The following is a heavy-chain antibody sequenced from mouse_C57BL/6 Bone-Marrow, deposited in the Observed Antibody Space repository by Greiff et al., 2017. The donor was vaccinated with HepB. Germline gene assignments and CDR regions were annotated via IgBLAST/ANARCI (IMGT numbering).Heavy chain of an antibody. CDR3: ASPDGSGCLNFDY. J-gene: IGHJ2*01. Sequence: VQLQQSVAELVRPGASVKLSCTASGFNFTNSYMHWVKQRPEQGLEWIGGIDPANGNTKYAPKFQGKATITADTSSNTAYLQLSSLTSEDTAIYYCASPDGSGCLNFDYWGQGTALTVSS. CDR2: IDPANGNT. D-gene: IGHD3-2*02. CDR1: GFNFTNSY. V-gene: IGHV14-3*01.